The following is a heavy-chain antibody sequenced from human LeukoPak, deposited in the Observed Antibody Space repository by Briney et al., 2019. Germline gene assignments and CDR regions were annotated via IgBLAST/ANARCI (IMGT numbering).Heavy chain of an antibody. CDR2: IIPILGIA. V-gene: IGHV1-69*02. CDR3: ARSMVTRDWFDP. D-gene: IGHD5-18*01. CDR1: GGTFSSYT. J-gene: IGHJ5*02. Sequence: SVKLSCKASGGTFSSYTISWVRQAPGQGLEWMGRIIPILGIANYAQKFQGRVPITADKSTSTAYMELSSLRSEDTAVYYCARSMVTRDWFDPWGQGTLVTVSS.